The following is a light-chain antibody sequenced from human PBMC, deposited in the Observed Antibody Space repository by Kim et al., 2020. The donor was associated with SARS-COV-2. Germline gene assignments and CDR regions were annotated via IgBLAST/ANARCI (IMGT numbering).Light chain of an antibody. V-gene: IGKV1-9*01. J-gene: IGKJ5*01. Sequence: IQLTQSPSSLSASVGDRVTITCRASQGIRSYLAWHQQKPGRLPKVLIYAAASLQSGVPSRFSGSGSGTDFTLTISSLQPEDSATYFCQQYNSYPFAFGQGTRLEIK. CDR1: QGIRSY. CDR2: AAA. CDR3: QQYNSYPFA.